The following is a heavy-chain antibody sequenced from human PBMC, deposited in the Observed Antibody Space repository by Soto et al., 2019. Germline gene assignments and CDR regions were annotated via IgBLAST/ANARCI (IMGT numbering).Heavy chain of an antibody. V-gene: IGHV3-23*01. CDR1: GFTFSNYA. CDR3: AKGPNSGWSFYYYGMDV. CDR2: IRGSGSPA. J-gene: IGHJ6*02. D-gene: IGHD6-19*01. Sequence: EVQLLESGGGLVQPGGSLRLSCAASGFTFSNYAMSWVRQAPGKGLEWVSAIRGSGSPAYYADSLKGRFTISRDNSENTLYLQMNGLRDEDTAVYYCAKGPNSGWSFYYYGMDVWGQGTRVTVSS.